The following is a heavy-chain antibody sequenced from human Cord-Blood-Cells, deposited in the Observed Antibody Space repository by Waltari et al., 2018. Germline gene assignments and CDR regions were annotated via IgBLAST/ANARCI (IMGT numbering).Heavy chain of an antibody. CDR1: GFTVSSNS. D-gene: IGHD6-6*01. CDR2: IYSGGST. J-gene: IGHJ2*01. CDR3: ARGAARRYFDL. V-gene: IGHV3-66*01. Sequence: EVQLVESGGGLVQPGGSLRLPCAASGFTVSSNSMSWVRQAPGKGLEWVSVIYSGGSTYYADSVKGRFTISRDNSKNTLYLQMNSLRAEDTAVYYCARGAARRYFDLWGRGTLVTVSS.